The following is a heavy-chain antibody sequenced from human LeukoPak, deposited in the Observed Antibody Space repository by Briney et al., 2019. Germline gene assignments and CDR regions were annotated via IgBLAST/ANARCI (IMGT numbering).Heavy chain of an antibody. Sequence: PGGSLRLSCAASGFTVSSNYMSWVRQAPGKGLEWVSAISGSGGSTYYADSVKGRFTISRDNSKNTLYLQMNSLRAEDTAVYYCAKDREAFDIWGQGTMVTVSS. CDR3: AKDREAFDI. V-gene: IGHV3-23*01. J-gene: IGHJ3*02. CDR2: ISGSGGST. CDR1: GFTVSSNY.